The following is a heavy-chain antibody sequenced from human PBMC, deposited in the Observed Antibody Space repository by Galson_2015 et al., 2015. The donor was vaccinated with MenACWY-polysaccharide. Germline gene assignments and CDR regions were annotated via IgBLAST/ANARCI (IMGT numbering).Heavy chain of an antibody. D-gene: IGHD2-21*02. CDR3: ASGRAPNGDASLTYFDY. CDR1: GFTFRNYG. J-gene: IGHJ4*02. Sequence: FLRLSCAASGFTFRNYGMHWVRQAPGKGLEWVAIIYYDGSDKYYADSVKGRFTISRDNSRNTLYLQMNSLRVEDTAMYYCASGRAPNGDASLTYFDYWGQGTLVTVS. V-gene: IGHV3-33*01. CDR2: IYYDGSDK.